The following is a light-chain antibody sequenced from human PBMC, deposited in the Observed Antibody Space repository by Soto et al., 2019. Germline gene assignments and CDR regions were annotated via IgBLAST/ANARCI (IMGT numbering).Light chain of an antibody. CDR3: CSYAGNNALV. Sequence: QSALTQPASVSGSREQSIPISCTGTSSNVGSDNFVSWDRQYPGNAPELIIYEVSQRPSTFFNRFSGSKSGNTASLTISGLQSDDEADYYCCSYAGNNALVFGGGTKLTVL. CDR1: SSNVGSDNF. CDR2: EVS. V-gene: IGLV2-23*02. J-gene: IGLJ3*02.